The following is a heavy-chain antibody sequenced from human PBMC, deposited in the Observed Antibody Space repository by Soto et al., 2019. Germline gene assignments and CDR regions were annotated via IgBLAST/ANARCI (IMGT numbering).Heavy chain of an antibody. J-gene: IGHJ4*02. CDR1: GFTFDDYA. CDR3: AKDRLGYCSSPSCYFEL. D-gene: IGHD2-2*01. Sequence: EVQLVESGGGLVQPGRSLRLSCAASGFTFDDYAMHWVRQAPGKGLEWVSGISWNSGSIGYADSVKGRFTISRDNAKNSLYLQMNSLRAEDTALYYCAKDRLGYCSSPSCYFELWGQGTLVTVSS. CDR2: ISWNSGSI. V-gene: IGHV3-9*01.